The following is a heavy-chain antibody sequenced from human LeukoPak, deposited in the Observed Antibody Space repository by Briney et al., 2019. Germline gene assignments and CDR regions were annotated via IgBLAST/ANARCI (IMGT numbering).Heavy chain of an antibody. CDR1: GGSISSYY. D-gene: IGHD6-13*01. CDR2: IYYSGST. J-gene: IGHJ6*02. V-gene: IGHV4-59*08. Sequence: PSETLSLTCTVSGGSISSYYWSWIRQPPGKGLEWIGYIYYSGSTNYNPSLKSRVTISVDASKNQFSLKLSSVTAADTAVYYCARHKINGYSSSWYYYYGMDVWGQGTTVTVSS. CDR3: ARHKINGYSSSWYYYYGMDV.